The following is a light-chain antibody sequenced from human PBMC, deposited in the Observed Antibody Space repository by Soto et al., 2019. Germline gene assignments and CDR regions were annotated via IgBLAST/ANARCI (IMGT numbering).Light chain of an antibody. CDR3: QSYDSSLSGYV. Sequence: QSVLTQPPSASKAPGQRVTISCTGSSSNIGAGYEAHWYQQVPGTAPKLLIYENNNRPSGVPDRFSGSKSGTSASLAITGLQAEDEAEYYCQSYDSSLSGYVFGTGTKVTFL. CDR2: ENN. J-gene: IGLJ1*01. V-gene: IGLV1-40*01. CDR1: SSNIGAGYE.